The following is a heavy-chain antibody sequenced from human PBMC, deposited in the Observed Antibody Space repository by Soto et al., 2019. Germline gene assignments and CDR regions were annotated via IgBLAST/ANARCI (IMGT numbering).Heavy chain of an antibody. V-gene: IGHV1-24*01. D-gene: IGHD3-3*01. CDR2: FDPEDGET. Sequence: ASVKVSCKVSGYTLTELSMHWVLQAPVKGLEWMGGFDPEDGETIYAQKFQGRVTMTEDTSTDTAYMELSSLRSEDTAVYYCATDFWSASRSCWGQGTLVTVSS. CDR3: ATDFWSASRSC. CDR1: GYTLTELS. J-gene: IGHJ4*02.